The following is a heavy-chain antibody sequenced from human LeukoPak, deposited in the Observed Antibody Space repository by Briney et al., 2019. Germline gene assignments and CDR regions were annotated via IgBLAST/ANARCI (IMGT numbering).Heavy chain of an antibody. V-gene: IGHV3-23*01. Sequence: GGSLRLSCAASGFTVSSNYMSWVRQAPGKGLEWVSAISGSGGSTYYADSVKGRFTISRDNSKNTLYLQMNSLRAEDTAVYYCAKDVTIFGVVTDYWGQGTLVTVSS. D-gene: IGHD3-3*01. CDR1: GFTVSSNY. CDR3: AKDVTIFGVVTDY. CDR2: ISGSGGST. J-gene: IGHJ4*02.